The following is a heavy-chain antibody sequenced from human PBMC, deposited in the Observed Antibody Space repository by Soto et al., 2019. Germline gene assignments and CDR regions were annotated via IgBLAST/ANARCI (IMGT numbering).Heavy chain of an antibody. D-gene: IGHD3-16*02. CDR1: ESSFNTYG. J-gene: IGHJ3*02. V-gene: IGHV3-21*01. Sequence: GGTRRLSCAVPESSFNTYGFNWGRQAPGKGREWVSYVSSTSRFIYHADSVFGRFTISRDNAKSTLHLQMNGLTDADTAVYYCARDDYGRYPSNNFDMWCQGTMVTVSS. CDR3: ARDDYGRYPSNNFDM. CDR2: VSSTSRFI.